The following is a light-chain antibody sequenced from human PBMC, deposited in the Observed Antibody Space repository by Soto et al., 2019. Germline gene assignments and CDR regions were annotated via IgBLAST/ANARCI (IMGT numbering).Light chain of an antibody. CDR3: SSYAGSNNVI. V-gene: IGLV2-8*01. CDR1: SSDVGGYKY. J-gene: IGLJ2*01. Sequence: QSALTQPPSASGSPGQSVTISCTGTSSDVGGYKYVSWYQRHPGKAPKLIIYEVSRRPPGVPDRFSGSKSGNTASLTVSGLHAEDEADYYCSSYAGSNNVIFGGGTKLTVL. CDR2: EVS.